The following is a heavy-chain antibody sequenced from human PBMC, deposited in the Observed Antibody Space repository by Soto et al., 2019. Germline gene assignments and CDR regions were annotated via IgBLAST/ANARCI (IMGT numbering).Heavy chain of an antibody. J-gene: IGHJ6*02. D-gene: IGHD5-18*01. CDR2: IIPIFGTA. Sequence: QVQLVQSGAEVKKPGSSVKVSCKASGGTFSSYAISWVRQAPGQGLEWMGGIIPIFGTANYAQKFQGRVTSTEDESTRTAYMEMSRLRSEDTAVYYCATQGLPNYYYNGMDVWGQGTTVTVSS. CDR1: GGTFSSYA. V-gene: IGHV1-69*12. CDR3: ATQGLPNYYYNGMDV.